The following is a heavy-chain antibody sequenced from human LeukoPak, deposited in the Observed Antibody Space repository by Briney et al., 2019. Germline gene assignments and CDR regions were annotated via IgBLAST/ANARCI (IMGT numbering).Heavy chain of an antibody. Sequence: SETLSLTCTVSDDSISTPFYYWGWIRQPPGKGLEWIGSIYNSVSTFYNPSLKSRVTISIDTSRNHFSLRLTSVNVADTAVYYWGKTSSGGWFDFGAQEFRATVS. CDR2: IYNSVST. CDR3: GKTSSGGWFDF. D-gene: IGHD6-19*01. CDR1: DDSISTPFYY. V-gene: IGHV4-39*02. J-gene: IGHJ4*02.